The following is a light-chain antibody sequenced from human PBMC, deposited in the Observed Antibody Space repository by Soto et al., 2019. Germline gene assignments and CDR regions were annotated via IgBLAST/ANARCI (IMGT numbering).Light chain of an antibody. CDR3: QQYRTYPLT. CDR2: QAS. V-gene: IGKV1-5*03. J-gene: IGKJ1*01. Sequence: DIQMTQSPSTLSAFVGDRVTITCRASQTINMWLAWYQQKPGKAPNLLIYQASTLESGVPSRFSGSGSATEFTLTLSSLQPDDFATYYCQQYRTYPLTFGQGTKVEIK. CDR1: QTINMW.